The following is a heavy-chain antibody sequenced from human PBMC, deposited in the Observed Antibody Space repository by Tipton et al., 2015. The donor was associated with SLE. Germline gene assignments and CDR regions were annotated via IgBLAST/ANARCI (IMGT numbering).Heavy chain of an antibody. Sequence: TLSLTCTVSGGSISSYYWSWIRQPPGKGLEWIGYIYYSGSTNYNPSLKSRVTISVDTSKNQFSLRLSSVTAADTAAYYCARVRGGWPDYWGQGTLVTVSS. D-gene: IGHD6-19*01. CDR2: IYYSGST. CDR1: GGSISSYY. V-gene: IGHV4-59*01. CDR3: ARVRGGWPDY. J-gene: IGHJ4*02.